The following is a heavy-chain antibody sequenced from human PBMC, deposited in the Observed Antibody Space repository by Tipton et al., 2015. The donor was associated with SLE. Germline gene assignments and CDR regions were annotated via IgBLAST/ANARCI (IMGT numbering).Heavy chain of an antibody. CDR3: ARGLDSSGWYGVYFDY. J-gene: IGHJ4*02. D-gene: IGHD6-19*01. Sequence: TLSLTCTVSGGSISSGDYYWSWIRQPPGKGLEWIGYIYYSGSTYYNPSLKSRVTISVDTSKNQFSLKMSSVTAADTAVYYCARGLDSSGWYGVYFDYWGQGTLATVSS. V-gene: IGHV4-30-4*01. CDR1: GGSISSGDYY. CDR2: IYYSGST.